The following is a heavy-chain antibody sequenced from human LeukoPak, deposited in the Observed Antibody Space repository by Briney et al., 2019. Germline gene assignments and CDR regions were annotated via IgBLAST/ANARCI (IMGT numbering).Heavy chain of an antibody. V-gene: IGHV3-30*18. CDR3: AKDLSAYRGFFFHYFDY. Sequence: GGSLRLSCAASGFTFSSYGMHWVRQAPGKGLEWVAVISYDGSNKYYADSVKGRFTISRDNSKNTLYLQMTSLRAEDTAVYYCAKDLSAYRGFFFHYFDYWGQGTLVTVSS. CDR2: ISYDGSNK. J-gene: IGHJ4*02. CDR1: GFTFSSYG. D-gene: IGHD3-16*01.